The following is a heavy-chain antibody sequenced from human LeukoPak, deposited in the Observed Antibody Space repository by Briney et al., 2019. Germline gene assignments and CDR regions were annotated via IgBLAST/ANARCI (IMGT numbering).Heavy chain of an antibody. CDR1: GFTFSSYA. CDR3: AKDGYYYDSSGYLWECYFDY. CDR2: ISGSGGST. J-gene: IGHJ4*02. V-gene: IGHV3-23*01. D-gene: IGHD3-22*01. Sequence: PGGSLRLSCAASGFTFSSYAMSWVRQAPGKGLEWVSAISGSGGSTYYADSVKGRLTISRDNSKNTLYLQMNSLRAEDTAVYYCAKDGYYYDSSGYLWECYFDYWGQGTLVTVSS.